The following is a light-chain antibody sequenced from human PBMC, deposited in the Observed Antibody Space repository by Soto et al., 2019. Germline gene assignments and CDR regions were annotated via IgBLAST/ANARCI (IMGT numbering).Light chain of an antibody. CDR2: LNSDGSH. CDR3: RTWGTGIRV. Sequence: QSVLTQSPSASASLGASVKLTCTLSSGHSSYAIAWHQQQPEKGPRYLMKLNSDGSHSKGDGTPDRFSGSSPGAERYLTISSLQSEDEADYYCRTWGTGIRVFGGGTKLTVL. V-gene: IGLV4-69*01. J-gene: IGLJ3*02. CDR1: SGHSSYA.